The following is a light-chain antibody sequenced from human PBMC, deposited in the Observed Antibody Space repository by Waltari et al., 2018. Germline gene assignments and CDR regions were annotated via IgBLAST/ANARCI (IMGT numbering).Light chain of an antibody. CDR1: SPNIGAGYD. Sequence: QSVLTQPPSVSGVPGQRVTISCTGSSPNIGAGYDVHWYQQLPGTAPKLLIYGNSNRPSGVPDRFSGSKSGTSASLAITGLQAEDEADYYCQSYDSSLAWVFGGGTKLTVL. J-gene: IGLJ3*02. CDR2: GNS. CDR3: QSYDSSLAWV. V-gene: IGLV1-40*01.